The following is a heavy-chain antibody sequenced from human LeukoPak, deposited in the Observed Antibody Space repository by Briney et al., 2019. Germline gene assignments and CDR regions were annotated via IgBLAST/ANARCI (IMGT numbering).Heavy chain of an antibody. V-gene: IGHV3-23*01. J-gene: IGHJ4*02. CDR1: GFTFSSYA. Sequence: GGSLRLSCAVSGFTFSSYAMSWVRRAPGKGLEWVSAISGSGGSTYYADSVKGRFTISRDNSKNTLYLQMNSLRAEDTAVYYCAKASGYLKPYYFDYWGQGTLVTVSS. CDR3: AKASGYLKPYYFDY. CDR2: ISGSGGST. D-gene: IGHD3-22*01.